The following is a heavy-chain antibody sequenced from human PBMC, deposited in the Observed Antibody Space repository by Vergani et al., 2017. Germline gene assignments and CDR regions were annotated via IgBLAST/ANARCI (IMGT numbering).Heavy chain of an antibody. J-gene: IGHJ6*03. CDR2: IKITGDST. D-gene: IGHD3-3*01. CDR3: ARDLRGGKYYDFQANYYYYMDV. Sequence: EVQLLQSEGAVVQPGGSLRLSCVASGFTFSSHAMSWVRQGHGQGLEWVSSIKITGDSTHYADSVKGRFTISRDNAKNSLYLQMNSLRAEDTAVYYCARDLRGGKYYDFQANYYYYMDVWGKGTTVTVSS. V-gene: IGHV3-23*01. CDR1: GFTFSSHA.